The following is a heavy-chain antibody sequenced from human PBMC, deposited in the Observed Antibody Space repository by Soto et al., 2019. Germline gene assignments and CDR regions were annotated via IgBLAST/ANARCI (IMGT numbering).Heavy chain of an antibody. CDR1: GFTFSSYA. Sequence: GGSLRLSCAASGFTFSSYAMSWVRQAPGKGLEWVSAISGSGGSTYYADSVKGRFTISRDNSKNTLYLQMNSLRAEDTAVYYCAKDGREGYCSGGSCYSGSVWGQGTLVTVSS. V-gene: IGHV3-23*01. CDR2: ISGSGGST. D-gene: IGHD2-15*01. CDR3: AKDGREGYCSGGSCYSGSV. J-gene: IGHJ4*02.